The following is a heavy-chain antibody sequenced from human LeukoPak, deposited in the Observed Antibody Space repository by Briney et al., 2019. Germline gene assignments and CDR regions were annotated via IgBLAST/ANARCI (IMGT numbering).Heavy chain of an antibody. V-gene: IGHV4-39*01. CDR3: ARLTDS. CDR1: GGPIIDNSFY. Sequence: SETLSLTCTVTGGPIIDNSFYWGWIRQPPGKGLEWNGRIFHSGTTNYNPSLERRVTIAVDTSKNQFSLRLTSVTAADTALYYCARLTDSWGQGTLVTVSS. J-gene: IGHJ4*02. CDR2: IFHSGTT.